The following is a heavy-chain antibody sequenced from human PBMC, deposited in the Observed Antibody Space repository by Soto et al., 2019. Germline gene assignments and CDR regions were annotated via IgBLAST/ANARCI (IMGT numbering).Heavy chain of an antibody. CDR2: IFHSGSS. Sequence: QVHLQESGPGLVKPSETLSLTCSVSNDSIRSDNWWSWVRQPPGKGLEWIGEIFHSGSSNNNPSLKSRVTLSVDKTKNELSLKLNSVTAAETAVYYCARRLFVRGTLGYYDYWGQGTLVTVSS. CDR3: ARRLFVRGTLGYYDY. J-gene: IGHJ4*02. D-gene: IGHD3-10*02. V-gene: IGHV4-4*02. CDR1: NDSIRSDNW.